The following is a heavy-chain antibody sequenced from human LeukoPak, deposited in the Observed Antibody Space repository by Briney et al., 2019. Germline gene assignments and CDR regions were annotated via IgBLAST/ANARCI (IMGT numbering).Heavy chain of an antibody. J-gene: IGHJ4*02. CDR3: ARLSGYCSGGSCYSVDY. CDR2: IYSGGST. V-gene: IGHV3-53*01. CDR1: GFTFSSYW. Sequence: GGSLRLSCAASGFTFSSYWMSWVRQAPGKGLEWVSVIYSGGSTYYADSVKGRFTISRDNSKNTLYLQMNSLRAEDTAVYYCARLSGYCSGGSCYSVDYWGQGTLVTVSS. D-gene: IGHD2-15*01.